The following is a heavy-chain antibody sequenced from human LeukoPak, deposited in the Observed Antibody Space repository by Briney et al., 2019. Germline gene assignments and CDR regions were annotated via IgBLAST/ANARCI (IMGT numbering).Heavy chain of an antibody. V-gene: IGHV3-23*01. CDR1: GFTFSNYG. Sequence: GGSLRLSCAVSGFTFSNYGMSWVRQAPGKGLEWVSVISGGGDTTYYADSVKGRFTISRDNSKNTLYLQMNSLRAEDTAVYYCARASYYARDYFDYWGQGTLVTVSS. CDR3: ARASYYARDYFDY. D-gene: IGHD3-22*01. J-gene: IGHJ4*02. CDR2: ISGGGDTT.